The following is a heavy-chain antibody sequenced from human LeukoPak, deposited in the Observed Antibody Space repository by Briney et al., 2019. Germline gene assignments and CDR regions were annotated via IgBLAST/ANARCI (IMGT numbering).Heavy chain of an antibody. CDR2: IHGNGETT. J-gene: IGHJ3*01. CDR1: GFMFSRFG. D-gene: IGHD3-16*01. Sequence: GGSLRLSCVGTGFMFSRFGLIWVRQAPGKGLEWVSGIHGNGETTYYGDSVKGRFTISRDNSKSTLYLQMNSLRVEDTAEYFCGRDPNGDYVGAFEFWGQGTKVAVSS. V-gene: IGHV3-23*01. CDR3: GRDPNGDYVGAFEF.